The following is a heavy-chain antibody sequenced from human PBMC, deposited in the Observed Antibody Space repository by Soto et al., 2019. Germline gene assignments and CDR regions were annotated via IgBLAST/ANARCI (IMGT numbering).Heavy chain of an antibody. Sequence: EVRLLESGGGLVQPGGSLRLSCAASGFTFSSYAMSWVRQAPGKGLEWVSAISGTGDNTYYADSVKGRFTISRDNSKNTLYLQMNSLRAEDTALYYCAKPNSVFGVVLPVDIWGQGTMVNVSS. CDR1: GFTFSSYA. V-gene: IGHV3-23*01. CDR3: AKPNSVFGVVLPVDI. CDR2: ISGTGDNT. J-gene: IGHJ3*02. D-gene: IGHD3-3*01.